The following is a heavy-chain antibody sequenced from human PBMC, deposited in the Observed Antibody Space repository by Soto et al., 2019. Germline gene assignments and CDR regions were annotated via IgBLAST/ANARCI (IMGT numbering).Heavy chain of an antibody. V-gene: IGHV3-48*03. CDR3: TSVPYCGGDCYPLFDY. J-gene: IGHJ4*02. D-gene: IGHD2-21*02. CDR2: ISSSSRTI. CDR1: AFTSRSYD. Sequence: GRSMRLSCVASAFTSRSYDMNWVRQAPGKVLEWVSYISSSSRTIYYADSVKGRFTISRDNAKNSLYLQTNSLRADDTAVYYCTSVPYCGGDCYPLFDYWGQGALVTVSS.